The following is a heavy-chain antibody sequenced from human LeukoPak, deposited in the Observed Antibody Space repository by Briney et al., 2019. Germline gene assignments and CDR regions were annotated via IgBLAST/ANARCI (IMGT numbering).Heavy chain of an antibody. V-gene: IGHV3-64D*06. CDR2: ISTNGGST. Sequence: GGSLRLSCSASGCNFSTYAMLWVRQAPGQGLEYVSGISTNGGSTYHADSVKGRFTISRDNSKHTLHLQMSSLRAEDTAVYYCVKGYWGSISCYRDYWGQGTLVTVSS. D-gene: IGHD2-2*01. J-gene: IGHJ4*02. CDR1: GCNFSTYA. CDR3: VKGYWGSISCYRDY.